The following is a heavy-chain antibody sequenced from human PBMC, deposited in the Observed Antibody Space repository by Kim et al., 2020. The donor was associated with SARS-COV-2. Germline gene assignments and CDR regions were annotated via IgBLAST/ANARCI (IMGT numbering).Heavy chain of an antibody. V-gene: IGHV4-34*01. CDR1: GGSFSGYY. Sequence: SETLSLTCAVYGGSFSGYYWSWIRQPPGKGLEWIGEINHSGSTNYNPSLKSRVTISVDTSKNQFSLKLSSVTAADTAVYYCARIPTNYVWGSYRLNWFDPWGQGTLVTVSS. CDR2: INHSGST. D-gene: IGHD3-16*02. CDR3: ARIPTNYVWGSYRLNWFDP. J-gene: IGHJ5*02.